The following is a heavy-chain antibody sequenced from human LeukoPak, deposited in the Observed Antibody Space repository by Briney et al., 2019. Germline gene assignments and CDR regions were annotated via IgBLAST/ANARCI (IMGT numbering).Heavy chain of an antibody. Sequence: SETLSLTCTVSGGSISSYYWSWIRQPPGKGLEWIGYIYYSGSTNYNPSLKSRVTISVDTSKNQFSLKLSSVTAADTAVYYCARLSARHPIAAADPPDYWGQGTLVTVSS. V-gene: IGHV4-59*01. CDR2: IYYSGST. D-gene: IGHD6-13*01. CDR3: ARLSARHPIAAADPPDY. CDR1: GGSISSYY. J-gene: IGHJ4*02.